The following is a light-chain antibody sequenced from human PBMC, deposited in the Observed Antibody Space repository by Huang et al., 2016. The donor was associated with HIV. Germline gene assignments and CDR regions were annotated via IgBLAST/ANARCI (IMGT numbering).Light chain of an antibody. Sequence: EIVLTQSQATLSLSPGARATLPCRASQSVNSYLAWYQQKPGQAHRLLFDDAANRATGIPARFSGSVYGTDFTLTISSLEAEYFAVYYCQQRSNWYTFGQGTKLEIK. CDR3: QQRSNWYT. CDR2: DAA. J-gene: IGKJ2*01. V-gene: IGKV3-11*01. CDR1: QSVNSY.